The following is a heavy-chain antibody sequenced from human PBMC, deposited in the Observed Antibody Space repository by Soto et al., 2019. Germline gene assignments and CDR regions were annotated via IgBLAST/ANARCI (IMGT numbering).Heavy chain of an antibody. Sequence: QVQLQESGPGLVKPSETLSLTCTVSGGSISNYYWSWIRQPPGKGLEWIGYIYYSGSTNYNPSLXGXVXIXVDTSKNQCSLKLSSVTAADTAVYYCARRWGGTFDIWGQGTMVTVSS. J-gene: IGHJ3*02. CDR3: ARRWGGTFDI. V-gene: IGHV4-59*08. CDR1: GGSISNYY. CDR2: IYYSGST. D-gene: IGHD3-10*01.